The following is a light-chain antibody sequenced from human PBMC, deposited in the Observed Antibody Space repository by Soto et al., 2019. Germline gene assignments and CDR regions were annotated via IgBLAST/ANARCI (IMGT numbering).Light chain of an antibody. V-gene: IGKV2-30*01. CDR1: QSLIYSEGKTY. J-gene: IGKJ2*01. Sequence: DAVLTQSPLSLPVTLGQPASISCRSSQSLIYSEGKTYLNWFHQRPGQSPRRLIYKVSNRDSGVPDRFSGSGSDTEFTLKISSVEAEDVGVYFCMQGTHSPYAFGQGTKLEIK. CDR2: KVS. CDR3: MQGTHSPYA.